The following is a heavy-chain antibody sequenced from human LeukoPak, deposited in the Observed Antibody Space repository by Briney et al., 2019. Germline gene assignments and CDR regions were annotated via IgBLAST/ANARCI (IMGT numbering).Heavy chain of an antibody. CDR2: IWYDGSNK. CDR1: GFTFSSYG. Sequence: GRSLRLSCAASGFTFSSYGMHWVRQAPGKGLEWVAVIWYDGSNKYYTDAVKGRFTISRDNSKDTLYLQMNSLRVEDTALYYCAKGGEICSGGSCSPGYWGQGTLVTVSS. J-gene: IGHJ4*02. CDR3: AKGGEICSGGSCSPGY. V-gene: IGHV3-33*06. D-gene: IGHD2-15*01.